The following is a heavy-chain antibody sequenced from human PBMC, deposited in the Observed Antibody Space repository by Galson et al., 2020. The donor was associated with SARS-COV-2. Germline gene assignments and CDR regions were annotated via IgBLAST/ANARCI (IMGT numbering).Heavy chain of an antibody. Sequence: SGGSLRLSCTASGFTFSDYTMIWVRQAPGKGLEWVLSIFRSGSHRYYADSVNGRFTISRDSAKSSLYLQMNNLGADDTAVYYCARDLGPAPMIKWYFDLWGRGALVTVSS. V-gene: IGHV3-21*01. CDR3: ARDLGPAPMIKWYFDL. CDR2: IFRSGSHR. CDR1: GFTFSDYT. J-gene: IGHJ2*01. D-gene: IGHD3-16*01.